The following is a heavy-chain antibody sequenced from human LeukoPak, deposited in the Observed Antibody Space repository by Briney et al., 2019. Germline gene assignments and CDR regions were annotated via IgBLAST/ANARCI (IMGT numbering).Heavy chain of an antibody. CDR3: AREPTQCRSWYFSNSCWFDP. Sequence: PGRSLRLSCAASGFTFSSYAMHWVRQAPGKGLEWVAVISYDGSNKYYADSVKGRFTISRDNSKNTLYLQMNSLRAEDTAVYYCAREPTQCRSWYFSNSCWFDPWGQGTLVTVPS. J-gene: IGHJ5*02. V-gene: IGHV3-30-3*01. CDR1: GFTFSSYA. CDR2: ISYDGSNK. D-gene: IGHD6-13*01.